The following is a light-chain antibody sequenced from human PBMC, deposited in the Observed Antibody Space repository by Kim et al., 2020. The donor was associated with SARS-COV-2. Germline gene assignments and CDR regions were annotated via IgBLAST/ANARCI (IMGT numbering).Light chain of an antibody. CDR1: QTVTRSD. V-gene: IGKV3-20*01. CDR2: DAS. CDR3: KQYGTSPLT. J-gene: IGKJ4*01. Sequence: TPEETPTPSPRASQTVTRSDVAWYQQKPGQTPRLLIYDASIRAAGIPDRFSGSGSRTDFTLTISGLQPEDFAVYYCKQYGTSPLTFGGGTKVDIK.